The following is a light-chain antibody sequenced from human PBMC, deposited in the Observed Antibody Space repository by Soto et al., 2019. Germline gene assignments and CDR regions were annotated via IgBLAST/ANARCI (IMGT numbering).Light chain of an antibody. V-gene: IGKV3-20*01. CDR2: GAS. Sequence: EIVLTQSPGTLSLSPGERATLSCRASQSLSSYLAWYQQKPGQAPRLLIYGASSRATGIPDRFSGSGSGTDFTLTISRLEPEDFAVYYCRQYGSSPSYTFGQGTKLAIK. CDR3: RQYGSSPSYT. CDR1: QSLSSY. J-gene: IGKJ2*01.